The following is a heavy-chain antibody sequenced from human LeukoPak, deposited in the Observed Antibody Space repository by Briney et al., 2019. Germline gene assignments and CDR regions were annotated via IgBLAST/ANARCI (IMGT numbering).Heavy chain of an antibody. CDR1: GGSMNSYY. Sequence: SETLSLTCSVSGGSMNSYYWSWIRQSPGKGLEWIGYIYYSGSTNYNPSLRSRVTISVDTSKNQFSLKLSSVTAADTAVYYCARHVWLQPFDYWGQGTLVTVSS. D-gene: IGHD3-9*01. CDR2: IYYSGST. V-gene: IGHV4-59*08. J-gene: IGHJ4*02. CDR3: ARHVWLQPFDY.